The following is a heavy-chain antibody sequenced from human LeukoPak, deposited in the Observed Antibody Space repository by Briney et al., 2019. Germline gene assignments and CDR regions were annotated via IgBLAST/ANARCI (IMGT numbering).Heavy chain of an antibody. Sequence: PGGSLRLSCAASGFTFSSYSMNWVRQAPGKGLEWVSSISSSSSYIYYADSVKGRFTISRDNAKNSLYLQMNSLRAEDTAVYYCASSGYQSLQFDYWGQGTLVTVSS. V-gene: IGHV3-21*01. CDR1: GFTFSSYS. CDR2: ISSSSSYI. J-gene: IGHJ4*02. D-gene: IGHD2-2*01. CDR3: ASSGYQSLQFDY.